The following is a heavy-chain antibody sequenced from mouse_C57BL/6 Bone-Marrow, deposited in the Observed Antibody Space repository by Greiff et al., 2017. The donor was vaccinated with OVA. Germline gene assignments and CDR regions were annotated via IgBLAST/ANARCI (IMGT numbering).Heavy chain of an antibody. Sequence: VTLKVSGAELVRPGASVKLSCTASGFNIKDDYMHWVKQRPEQGLEWIGWIDPENGDTEYASKFQGKATISADTSSNTAYLQLSSLTSEDTAVYYCTTSRIYDGYYRFAYWGQGTLVTVSA. CDR3: TTSRIYDGYYRFAY. D-gene: IGHD2-3*01. CDR1: GFNIKDDY. CDR2: IDPENGDT. J-gene: IGHJ3*01. V-gene: IGHV14-4*01.